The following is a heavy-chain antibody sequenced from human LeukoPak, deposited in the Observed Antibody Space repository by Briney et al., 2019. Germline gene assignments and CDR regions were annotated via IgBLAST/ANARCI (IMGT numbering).Heavy chain of an antibody. Sequence: PSETLSLTCNVSGGSISSYYWSWIRQPPGKGLEWIGYIYYSGSTNYNPSLKSRVTISVDTSKNQFSLKLSSVTAADTAVYYCARARGVWGSYRKSFYYGMDVWSQGTTVT. D-gene: IGHD3-16*02. CDR2: IYYSGST. CDR1: GGSISSYY. CDR3: ARARGVWGSYRKSFYYGMDV. V-gene: IGHV4-59*01. J-gene: IGHJ6*02.